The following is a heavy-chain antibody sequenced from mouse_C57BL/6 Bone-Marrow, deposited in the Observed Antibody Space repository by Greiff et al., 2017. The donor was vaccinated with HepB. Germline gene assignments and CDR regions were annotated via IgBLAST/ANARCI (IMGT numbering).Heavy chain of an antibody. CDR3: TALISGYFDY. CDR1: GFTFSNYW. J-gene: IGHJ2*01. Sequence: EVQRVESGGGLVQPGGSMKLSCVASGFTFSNYWMNWVRQSPEKGLEWVAQISLKSDNYATHDAESMKGRFTISRDDSKRSVYLPMNNLSAEDTGIYYCTALISGYFDYWGQGTTLTVSS. D-gene: IGHD1-1*01. V-gene: IGHV6-3*01. CDR2: ISLKSDNYAT.